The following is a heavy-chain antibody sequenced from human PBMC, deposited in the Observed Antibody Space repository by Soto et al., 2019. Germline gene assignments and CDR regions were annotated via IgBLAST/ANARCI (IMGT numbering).Heavy chain of an antibody. CDR1: GYNISSYD. CDR3: ARAACSSLWFLSH. CDR2: MDPNRGHS. Sequence: QVQLVQSGPEVKKPGASVKVSCKASGYNISSYDIIWVRQAAGQGLEWMGWMDPNRGHSDSVQNFRGRVTMTTNISSNTAYMELSGLRSDDTGVYYCARAACSSLWFLSHWAQGTLVTVSS. J-gene: IGHJ4*02. D-gene: IGHD3-9*01. V-gene: IGHV1-8*01.